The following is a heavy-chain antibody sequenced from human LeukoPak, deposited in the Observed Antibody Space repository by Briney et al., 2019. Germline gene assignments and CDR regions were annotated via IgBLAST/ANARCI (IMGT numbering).Heavy chain of an antibody. V-gene: IGHV1-69*04. Sequence: SVKVSCKASGGTFSSYAISWVRHAPGQGLEWMGRIIPILGIANYAQKFQGRVTITADKSTSTAYMELSSLRSEATDTYYYAREMVRVVIKTPFDYWGQGTLVTVSS. D-gene: IGHD3-10*01. CDR3: AREMVRVVIKTPFDY. CDR2: IIPILGIA. CDR1: GGTFSSYA. J-gene: IGHJ4*02.